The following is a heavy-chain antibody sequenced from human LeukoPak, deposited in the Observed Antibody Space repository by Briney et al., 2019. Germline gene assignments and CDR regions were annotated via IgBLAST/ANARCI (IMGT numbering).Heavy chain of an antibody. CDR1: AQGITSYW. CDR3: ARRGYYYYGMDV. J-gene: IGHJ6*02. CDR2: IDPSDSYT. V-gene: IGHV5-10-1*01. Sequence: GESLRISCKASAQGITSYWISWVRQMPGKGLEWMGRIDPSDSYTNYSPSFQGHVTISVDKSISTASLQWTSLRSSDSATYFCARRGYYYYGMDVWGQGTTVTVSS. D-gene: IGHD3-10*01.